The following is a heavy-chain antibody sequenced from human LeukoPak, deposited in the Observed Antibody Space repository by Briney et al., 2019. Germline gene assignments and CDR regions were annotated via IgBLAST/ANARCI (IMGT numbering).Heavy chain of an antibody. Sequence: PGGSLRLSCAASGFTFSTYEMNWVRQAPGKGLEWVSYISSSGSTIYYADSANGGFTFSRDNAKNSLYLQVNSLRAEDTAVYYCARAVWPYYYGSGSYYAFDIWGQGTMVTVSS. CDR1: GFTFSTYE. CDR3: ARAVWPYYYGSGSYYAFDI. D-gene: IGHD3-10*01. CDR2: ISSSGSTI. J-gene: IGHJ3*02. V-gene: IGHV3-48*03.